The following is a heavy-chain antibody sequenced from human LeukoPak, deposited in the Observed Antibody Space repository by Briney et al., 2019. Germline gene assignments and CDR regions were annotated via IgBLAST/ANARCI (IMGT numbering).Heavy chain of an antibody. Sequence: ASVKVSCKTSGYSFTDYYMHWVRQAPGQGLECMGRINPNSGGTNYAQNFQGRVTMTRDTSISTAYMELSRLRSDDTAVYYCARDKEATRGFDYWGQGTLVTVSS. CDR1: GYSFTDYY. CDR2: INPNSGGT. CDR3: ARDKEATRGFDY. J-gene: IGHJ4*02. V-gene: IGHV1-2*06. D-gene: IGHD1-26*01.